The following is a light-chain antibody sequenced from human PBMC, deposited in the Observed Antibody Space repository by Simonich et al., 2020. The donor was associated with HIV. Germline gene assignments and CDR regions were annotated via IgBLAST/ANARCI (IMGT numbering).Light chain of an antibody. J-gene: IGLJ3*02. CDR1: SSDVGGYNS. CDR2: DVS. V-gene: IGLV2-11*01. Sequence: SALTQPRSVSGSPGQSVTISCTGTSSDVGGYNSVSWYQQHPGKAPKLIIYDVSQRPSGVPDRFSGSKSGNTASLTISGLQAEDEAEDYCCSYAGSYTWVFGGGTKLTVL. CDR3: CSYAGSYTWV.